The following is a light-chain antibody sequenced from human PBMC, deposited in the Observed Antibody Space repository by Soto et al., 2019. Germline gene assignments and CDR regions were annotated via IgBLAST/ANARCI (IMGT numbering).Light chain of an antibody. CDR1: SSNIGSDT. CDR2: RSN. V-gene: IGLV1-44*01. CDR3: ASWDASLNGWV. Sequence: QSVLTQPPSASGTPGQRVTISCSGSSSNIGSDTVNWYQQLPGTAPKLLIHRSNQRPSGVPGRFSGSKSGTSASLAISGLQPEDEADYHCASWDASLNGWVFSGGTKLTVL. J-gene: IGLJ3*02.